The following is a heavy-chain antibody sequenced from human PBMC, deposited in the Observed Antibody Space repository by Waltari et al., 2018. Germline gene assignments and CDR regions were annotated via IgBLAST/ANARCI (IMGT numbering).Heavy chain of an antibody. CDR1: GGSISRSNYY. V-gene: IGHV4-39*01. D-gene: IGHD3-10*01. CDR3: ARIYGSGSPIPSVDY. Sequence: QLQLQESGPGLVKPSETLSPTCTVSGGSISRSNYYWGWIRQPPGKGLDWVASIYHSGRTYYNPSLKSRVTISVDTSKNQFSLKLTSVTAADTAVYYCARIYGSGSPIPSVDYWGQGTLVTVSS. J-gene: IGHJ4*02. CDR2: IYHSGRT.